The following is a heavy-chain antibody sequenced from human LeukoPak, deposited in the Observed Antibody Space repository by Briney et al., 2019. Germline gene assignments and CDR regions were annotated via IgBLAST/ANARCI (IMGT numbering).Heavy chain of an antibody. J-gene: IGHJ4*02. V-gene: IGHV1-18*04. Sequence: GASVKVSCKASGYTFNIYGITWVRQAPGQGLEWMGWISAYNGNTNSAQKLQGRVTMTTDTSTSTAYMELRSLRSDDTAVYYCARDNGATSDCSSTSCYHFHYWGQGTLVTVSS. CDR3: ARDNGATSDCSSTSCYHFHY. D-gene: IGHD2-2*01. CDR2: ISAYNGNT. CDR1: GYTFNIYG.